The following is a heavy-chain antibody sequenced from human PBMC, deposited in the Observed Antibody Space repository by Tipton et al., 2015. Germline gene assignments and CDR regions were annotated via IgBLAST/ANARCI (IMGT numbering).Heavy chain of an antibody. V-gene: IGHV3-23*01. Sequence: GSLRLSCAASGFTFSNYAMTWVRQAPGEGLQWVSTITGGGDRTYYADSVKGRFTISRDNSKNTLFLQMDSLRVEDTAIYYCAEMSYWGQGALVTVSS. CDR1: GFTFSNYA. CDR3: AEMSY. CDR2: ITGGGDRT. D-gene: IGHD5-24*01. J-gene: IGHJ4*02.